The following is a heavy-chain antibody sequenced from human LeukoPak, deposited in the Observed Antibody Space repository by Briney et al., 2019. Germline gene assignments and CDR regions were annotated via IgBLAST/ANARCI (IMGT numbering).Heavy chain of an antibody. V-gene: IGHV4-39*07. D-gene: IGHD6-13*01. CDR1: GGSISNSAYH. CDR3: ARDGEVLSSSWFWFDP. J-gene: IGHJ5*02. CDR2: IYHSGSA. Sequence: SETLSLTCTVSGGSISNSAYHWGWIRQPPGKGLEWIVNIYHSGSAYYNPSLKSRVTISVDTSKNQFSLKLSSVTAADTAVYYCARDGEVLSSSWFWFDPWGQGTLVTVSS.